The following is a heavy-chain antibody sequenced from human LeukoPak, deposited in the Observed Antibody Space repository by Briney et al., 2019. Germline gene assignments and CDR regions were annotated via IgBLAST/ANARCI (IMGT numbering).Heavy chain of an antibody. CDR3: AHRRGYSDSTGYYSGHINY. D-gene: IGHD3-22*01. J-gene: IGHJ4*02. CDR1: GISLSTTGVG. CDR2: IYWDDDK. V-gene: IGHV2-5*02. Sequence: SGPTLVKPTQTLTLTCTFSGISLSTTGVGVGWIGQPPGKALEWLALIYWDDDKRYSPSLNSRLTITKDTSKDQVILTMTNMDPVDTATYFCAHRRGYSDSTGYYSGHINYWGQGTLVTVSS.